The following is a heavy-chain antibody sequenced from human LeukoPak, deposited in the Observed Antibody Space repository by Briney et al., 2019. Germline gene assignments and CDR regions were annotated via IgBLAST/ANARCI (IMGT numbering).Heavy chain of an antibody. V-gene: IGHV3-9*01. J-gene: IGHJ4*02. Sequence: SLRLSCAASGFTFDDYAMHWVRQAPGKGLEWVSGISWNSGSIGYADSVKGRFTISRDNAKNSLYLQMNSLRAEDTALYYCAKDNYYDSSGLDYWGQGTLVTVSS. CDR3: AKDNYYDSSGLDY. CDR1: GFTFDDYA. CDR2: ISWNSGSI. D-gene: IGHD3-22*01.